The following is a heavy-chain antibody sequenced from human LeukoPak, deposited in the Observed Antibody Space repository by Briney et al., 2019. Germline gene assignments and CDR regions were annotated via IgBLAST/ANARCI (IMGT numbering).Heavy chain of an antibody. Sequence: PSQTLSLTCTVSGGSISSGDYYWSWIRQPPGKGLEWIGYIYYSGSTYYNPSLKSRVTISVDTSKNQFSLKLSSVTAADTAVYYCARYCSGGSCLRENFVYWGQGTLVTVSS. CDR2: IYYSGST. CDR1: GGSISSGDYY. J-gene: IGHJ4*02. D-gene: IGHD2-15*01. CDR3: ARYCSGGSCLRENFVY. V-gene: IGHV4-30-4*01.